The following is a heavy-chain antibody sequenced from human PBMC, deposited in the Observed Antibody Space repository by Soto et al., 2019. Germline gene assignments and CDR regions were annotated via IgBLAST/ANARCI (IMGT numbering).Heavy chain of an antibody. D-gene: IGHD1-26*01. CDR1: GGAKSRVGVN. CDR2: IYYNGSI. CDR3: ARRKVGASGLTDV. V-gene: IGHV4-31*03. J-gene: IGHJ4*02. Sequence: PSETLSLTGTVAGGAKSRVGVNWGWVRHRPGKGLEWIGDIYYNGSIFYNPSLRSRTYISSDKSKNAVFLRLSSMSATDTAVYYCARRKVGASGLTDVWGQGMLVTVSS.